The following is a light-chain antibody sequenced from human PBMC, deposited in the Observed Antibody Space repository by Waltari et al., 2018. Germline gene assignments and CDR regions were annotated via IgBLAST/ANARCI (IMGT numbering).Light chain of an antibody. CDR3: QQYSNWPLT. Sequence: EIVLTQSPATLSLSPGDRATLSCRASQSVSSSLAWYQQKPGQAPRLLIYGASSRATGIPDRFSGSGSGTDFTLTISSLEPEDFAVYYCQQYSNWPLTFGGGTKVEIK. CDR2: GAS. J-gene: IGKJ4*01. CDR1: QSVSSS. V-gene: IGKV3-15*01.